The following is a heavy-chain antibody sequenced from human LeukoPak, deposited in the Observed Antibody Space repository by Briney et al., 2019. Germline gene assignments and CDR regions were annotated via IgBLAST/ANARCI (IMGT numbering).Heavy chain of an antibody. J-gene: IGHJ4*02. CDR2: ISIFSSTI. CDR3: ARTHERDLDY. Sequence: PGGSLRLSCAASGFTFSSYHMKWVRQAPGKGLEWVSYISIFSSTIYYADSVKGRFTISRDDAKNSLYLQMNSLRVEDTAVYYCARTHERDLDYWGQGTLVTVSS. CDR1: GFTFSSYH. V-gene: IGHV3-48*01.